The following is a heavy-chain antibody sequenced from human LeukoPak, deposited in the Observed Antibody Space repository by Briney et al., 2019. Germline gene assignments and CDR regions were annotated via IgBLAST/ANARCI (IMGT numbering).Heavy chain of an antibody. D-gene: IGHD6-13*01. CDR3: ARHRGPSAATHYYFAR. CDR2: IYTTGST. Sequence: SETLSLTCSVSGGFISTGNYYWSWIRQPAGNGLEWIGDIYTTGSTDYNPSLKSRVTMSVDTSKNQYSLDLTSVTAADPAIYFCARHRGPSAATHYYFARWGHGTLVTVSS. J-gene: IGHJ4*01. V-gene: IGHV4-61*09. CDR1: GGFISTGNYY.